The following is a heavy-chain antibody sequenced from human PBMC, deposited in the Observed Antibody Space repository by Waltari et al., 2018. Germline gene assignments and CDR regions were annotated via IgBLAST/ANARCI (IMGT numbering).Heavy chain of an antibody. CDR2: INHSGST. J-gene: IGHJ5*02. V-gene: IGHV4-34*01. Sequence: QVQLPQGGAGLWKPSETLSLTCAVNGWSFHRYYLNWHRHPPGQGLEWLGEINHSGSTNYNPSLKSRVTISVDTSKNQFSLKLSSVTATDTAVYYCARGRDCSGGSCYSVSWFDPWGQGTLVTVSS. D-gene: IGHD2-15*01. CDR3: ARGRDCSGGSCYSVSWFDP. CDR1: GWSFHRYY.